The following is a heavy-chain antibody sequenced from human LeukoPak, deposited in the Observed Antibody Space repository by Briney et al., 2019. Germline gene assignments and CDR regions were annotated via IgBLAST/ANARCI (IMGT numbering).Heavy chain of an antibody. V-gene: IGHV3-53*01. Sequence: GGSLRLSCAVSGFTVSGNYMSWVRQAPGKGLEWVSLIYSGGTTYYADSVKGRFTISRDNSKNALYLQMNSLRAEDTAVYYCARRAGGYSHPYDYWGQGILVTVSS. J-gene: IGHJ4*02. CDR1: GFTVSGNY. CDR3: ARRAGGYSHPYDY. D-gene: IGHD4-23*01. CDR2: IYSGGTT.